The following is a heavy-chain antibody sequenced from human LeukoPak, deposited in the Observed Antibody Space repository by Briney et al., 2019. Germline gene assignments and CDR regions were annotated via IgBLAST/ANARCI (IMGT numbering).Heavy chain of an antibody. CDR2: IYHSGST. CDR1: GGSISSGGYS. D-gene: IGHD3-22*01. CDR3: AGLVGRYSSGLYYYYFDY. Sequence: PSETLSLTCAVSGGSISSGGYSWSWIRQPPGKGLEWIGYIYHSGSTYYNPSLKSRVTISVDRSKNQFSLKLSSVTAADTAVYYCAGLVGRYSSGLYYYYFDYWGQGTLVTVSS. J-gene: IGHJ4*02. V-gene: IGHV4-30-2*01.